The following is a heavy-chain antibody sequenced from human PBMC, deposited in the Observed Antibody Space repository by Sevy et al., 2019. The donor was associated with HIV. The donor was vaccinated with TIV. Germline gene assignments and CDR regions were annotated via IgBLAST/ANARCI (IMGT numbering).Heavy chain of an antibody. Sequence: GGSLRLSCVASGFTFSSYNFNWVRQAPGKGLELVSFINSGSTIISHADSVKGRFIISRDGVKKSVSLQMNSLRVEDTAVYYCARDGGYSDYGMDLWGQGTTVTVSS. D-gene: IGHD2-15*01. CDR3: ARDGGYSDYGMDL. J-gene: IGHJ6*02. V-gene: IGHV3-48*01. CDR1: GFTFSSYN. CDR2: INSGSTII.